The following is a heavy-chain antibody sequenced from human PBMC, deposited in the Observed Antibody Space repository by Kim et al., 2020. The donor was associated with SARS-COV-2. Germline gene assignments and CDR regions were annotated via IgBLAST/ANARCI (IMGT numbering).Heavy chain of an antibody. CDR1: GYTFTNNA. CDR3: ARVIWGTYRYTDY. CDR2: INTDTGNP. J-gene: IGHJ4*02. D-gene: IGHD3-16*02. Sequence: SVKVSCKASGYTFTNNAISWVRQAPGQGLEWRGWINTDTGNPTYAQAFTRRFVFSVDTSVTTAYLQISSLEAEDTALYYCARVIWGTYRYTDYWGQGTLVTVSS. V-gene: IGHV7-4-1*02.